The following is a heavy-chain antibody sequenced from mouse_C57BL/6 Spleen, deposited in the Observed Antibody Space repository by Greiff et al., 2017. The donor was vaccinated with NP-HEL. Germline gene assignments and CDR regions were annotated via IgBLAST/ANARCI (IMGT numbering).Heavy chain of an antibody. CDR3: AKNRETVVATGYGYFDG. V-gene: IGHV2-9*01. CDR2: IWGGGST. Sequence: VKLVESGPGLVAPSQSLSITCTVSGFSLTSYGVDWVRQPPGKGLEWLGVIWGGGSTNYNSALMSRLSISKDNSKSQVFLKMNSLQTDDTAMYYCAKNRETVVATGYGYFDGWGTGTTVTVSS. D-gene: IGHD1-1*01. J-gene: IGHJ1*03. CDR1: GFSLTSYG.